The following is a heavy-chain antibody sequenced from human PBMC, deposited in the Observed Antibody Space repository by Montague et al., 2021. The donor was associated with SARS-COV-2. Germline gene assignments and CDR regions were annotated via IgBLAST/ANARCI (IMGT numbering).Heavy chain of an antibody. J-gene: IGHJ4*02. D-gene: IGHD3-10*01. CDR3: ARDRFNFGAGREGSIDF. CDR2: MYFTGKT. V-gene: IGHV4-4*07. Sequence: SETLSLTCTVSGDSITSHYWSWIRQPPGKGLEWIGRMYFTGKTNFNPFLSSRLTMSADTSKNQFSLKLTSVTAADTAIYFCARDRFNFGAGREGSIDFWGQGTLVTVSS. CDR1: GDSITSHY.